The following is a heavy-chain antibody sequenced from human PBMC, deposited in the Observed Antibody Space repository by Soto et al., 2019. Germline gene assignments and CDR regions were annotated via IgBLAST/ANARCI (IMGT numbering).Heavy chain of an antibody. CDR1: GFTFSSYA. V-gene: IGHV3-23*01. D-gene: IGHD1-26*01. Sequence: EVQLLESGGGLVQPGGSLRLSCAASGFTFSSYAMTWVRQAPGKGLEWVSSLSGSGHTTYYADSVKGRFTISRDNSKKPLDLEMNSLRAENTAVYYCAKLGSVRAEWELQGIVSWGQGTLVTVSS. CDR2: LSGSGHTT. J-gene: IGHJ5*02. CDR3: AKLGSVRAEWELQGIVS.